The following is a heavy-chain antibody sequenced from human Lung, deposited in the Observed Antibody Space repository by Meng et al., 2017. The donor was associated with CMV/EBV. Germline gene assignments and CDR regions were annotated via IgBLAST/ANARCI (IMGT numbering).Heavy chain of an antibody. CDR1: GFSFSGYS. CDR3: ARVYCSRGSCSFDY. D-gene: IGHD2-15*01. Sequence: GGSLRLSCAASGFSFSGYSVNWVRQAPGEGLEWVSSISSNSKYIFYADSVKGRFTISRDNAKNALHLQMNSLRDEDTALYYCARVYCSRGSCSFDYWGQGTLVTGLL. V-gene: IGHV3-21*01. CDR2: ISSNSKYI. J-gene: IGHJ4*02.